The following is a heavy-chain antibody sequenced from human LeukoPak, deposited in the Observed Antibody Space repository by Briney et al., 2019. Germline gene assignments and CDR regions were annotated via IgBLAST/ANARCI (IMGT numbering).Heavy chain of an antibody. V-gene: IGHV3-48*01. CDR2: ISSSSSTI. CDR3: ARDRCSSTSCYWENWFDP. J-gene: IGHJ5*02. D-gene: IGHD2-2*01. Sequence: GGSLRLSCAASGFTFSSYSMNWVRQAPGKGLEWVSYISSSSSTIYYADSAKGRFTISRDNAKNSLYLQMNSLRAEDTAVYYCARDRCSSTSCYWENWFDPWGQGTLVTVSS. CDR1: GFTFSSYS.